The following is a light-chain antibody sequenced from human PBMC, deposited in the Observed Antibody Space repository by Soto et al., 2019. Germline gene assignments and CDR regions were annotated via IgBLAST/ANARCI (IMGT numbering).Light chain of an antibody. J-gene: IGLJ2*01. Sequence: QSALTQPASVSGSPGQSITISCTGTSSDVGGYNYVSWYQQYPGKAPKLMIYEVSNRPSGVSDRFSGSKSGNTASLTISGLQAEDEADYYCSSYTRSSTYVVFGGGTQLTVL. CDR1: SSDVGGYNY. V-gene: IGLV2-14*01. CDR2: EVS. CDR3: SSYTRSSTYVV.